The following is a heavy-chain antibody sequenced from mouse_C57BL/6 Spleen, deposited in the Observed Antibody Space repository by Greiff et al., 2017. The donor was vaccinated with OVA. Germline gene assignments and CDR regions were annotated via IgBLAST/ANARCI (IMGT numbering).Heavy chain of an antibody. CDR1: GYTFTSYW. V-gene: IGHV1-64*01. Sequence: VQLQQPGAELVKPGASVKLSCKASGYTFTSYWMHWVKQRPGKGLEWIGMIHPNSGSTTYNEKFKSKATLTVDKSYRTAYLPLSSLTSEDSAVYYCAIPSLTERFAYWGQGTLVTVSA. D-gene: IGHD1-2*01. CDR2: IHPNSGST. CDR3: AIPSLTERFAY. J-gene: IGHJ3*01.